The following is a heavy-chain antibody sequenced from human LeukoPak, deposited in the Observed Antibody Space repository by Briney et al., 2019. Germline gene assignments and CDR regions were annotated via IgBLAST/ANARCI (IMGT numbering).Heavy chain of an antibody. CDR1: GFTFSSYW. CDR2: INSDWSST. J-gene: IGHJ4*02. D-gene: IGHD1-1*01. Sequence: GGSLRLSCAASGFTFSSYWMHWVRQAPGKGLVWVSRINSDWSSTNYADSVKGRFTISRDNAKNTLYLQMNSLRAEDTAVYYCATPTAGTWHFDYWGQGTLVTVSS. V-gene: IGHV3-74*01. CDR3: ATPTAGTWHFDY.